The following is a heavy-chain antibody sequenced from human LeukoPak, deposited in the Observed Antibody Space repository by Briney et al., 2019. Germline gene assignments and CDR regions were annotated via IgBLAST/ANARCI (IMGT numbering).Heavy chain of an antibody. Sequence: ASVKVSCKASGYTFTSYAMHWVRQAPGQRLEWMGWINAGNGNTKYSQKFQGRVTMTRDTSTSTVYMELSSLRSEDTAVYYCARGGAARGIAAANWFDPWGQGTLVTVSS. CDR2: INAGNGNT. CDR3: ARGGAARGIAAANWFDP. J-gene: IGHJ5*02. V-gene: IGHV1-3*01. D-gene: IGHD6-13*01. CDR1: GYTFTSYA.